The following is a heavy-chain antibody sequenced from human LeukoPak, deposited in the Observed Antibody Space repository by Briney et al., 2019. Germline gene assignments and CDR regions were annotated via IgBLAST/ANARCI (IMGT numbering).Heavy chain of an antibody. V-gene: IGHV1-69*13. CDR3: ARSTTVVTPWADNDH. Sequence: SVKVSCKASGGTFGSYAISWVRQAPGQGLEWMGGINTIFGTAKYAQKFQGRVTITADESTSTAYMELSSLRSEDTAVYYCARSTTVVTPWADNDHWGQGTLVTVSS. CDR2: INTIFGTA. D-gene: IGHD4-23*01. J-gene: IGHJ4*02. CDR1: GGTFGSYA.